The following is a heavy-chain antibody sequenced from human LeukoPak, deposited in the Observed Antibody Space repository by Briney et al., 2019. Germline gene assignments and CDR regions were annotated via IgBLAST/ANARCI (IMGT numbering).Heavy chain of an antibody. J-gene: IGHJ4*02. D-gene: IGHD1-26*01. CDR2: IYPDDSDT. CDR3: ARRSGNYYGVDY. Sequence: KPGESLKISCKASGYSFTSYWIAWVRQMPGKGLEWMGIIYPDDSDTTYNPSFQGQVTISADKSIGTAYLQWSSLKASDTAMYYCARRSGNYYGVDYWGQGTLVTVSS. CDR1: GYSFTSYW. V-gene: IGHV5-51*03.